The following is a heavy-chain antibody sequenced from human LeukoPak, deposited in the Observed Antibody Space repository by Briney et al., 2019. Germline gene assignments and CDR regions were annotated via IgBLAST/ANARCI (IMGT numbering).Heavy chain of an antibody. V-gene: IGHV4-59*01. CDR2: IQYGGRT. J-gene: IGHJ4*02. CDR1: GGSINNYY. Sequence: SETLSLTCTVSGGSINNYYWSWIGQPPGKGLEWIGYIQYGGRTYYSPSLKSRVTISMDLSKIQFSLKMSSVTAADTAVYYCARGFFGDFDHWGQGILVTVSS. CDR3: ARGFFGDFDH. D-gene: IGHD2/OR15-2a*01.